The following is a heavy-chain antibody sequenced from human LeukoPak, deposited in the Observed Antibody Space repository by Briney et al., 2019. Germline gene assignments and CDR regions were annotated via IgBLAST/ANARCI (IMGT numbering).Heavy chain of an antibody. V-gene: IGHV1-24*01. J-gene: IGHJ5*02. CDR2: LDPEDGET. D-gene: IGHD2-2*01. CDR3: AIVQYCSSTSCYSFDP. Sequence: ASVKVSCKVSGYTLTELSMHWVRHAPGKGLEWMGGLDPEDGETIYAQKFQGRVTMTEDTSTDTAYMELSSLRSEDTAVYYCAIVQYCSSTSCYSFDPWGQGTLVTVSS. CDR1: GYTLTELS.